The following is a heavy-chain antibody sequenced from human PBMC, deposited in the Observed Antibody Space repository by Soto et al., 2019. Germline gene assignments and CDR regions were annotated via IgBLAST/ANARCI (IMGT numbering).Heavy chain of an antibody. CDR3: ALNGERGFYYGMDV. V-gene: IGHV1-69*06. CDR1: GGTFSSYA. Sequence: QVQLVQSGAEVKKPGSSVKVSCKASGGTFSSYAISWVRQAPGQGLEGMGGIIPILGTANYAQKFQGRVTITADKSTSTAYMELSSLRSEDTAVYYCALNGERGFYYGMDVWGQGTTVTVSS. J-gene: IGHJ6*02. D-gene: IGHD4-17*01. CDR2: IIPILGTA.